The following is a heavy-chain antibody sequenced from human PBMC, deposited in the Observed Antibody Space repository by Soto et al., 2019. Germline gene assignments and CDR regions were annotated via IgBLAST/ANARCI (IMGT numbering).Heavy chain of an antibody. D-gene: IGHD2-8*01. Sequence: GGSLRLSCAASGFTFGSYGMHWVRQAPAKGLERVAVISFDGTNIDYSDSVKGRFTISRDNSKNTLYLQMNSLRAEDTAVYYCAKDPWGYCINGMCYNYGMDVWGQGTTVTVSS. CDR3: AKDPWGYCINGMCYNYGMDV. V-gene: IGHV3-30*18. CDR1: GFTFGSYG. J-gene: IGHJ6*02. CDR2: ISFDGTNI.